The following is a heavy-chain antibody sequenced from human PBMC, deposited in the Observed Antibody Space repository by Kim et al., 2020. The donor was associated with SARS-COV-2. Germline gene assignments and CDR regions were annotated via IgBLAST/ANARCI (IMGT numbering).Heavy chain of an antibody. J-gene: IGHJ4*02. CDR2: DTGVRT. Sequence: DTGVRTHGDDSVKGRLTLSRDNSKSTLFLQMNSLRAEDTAVYYCEASDYWGQGSLVTVSS. CDR3: EASDY. V-gene: IGHV3-23*01.